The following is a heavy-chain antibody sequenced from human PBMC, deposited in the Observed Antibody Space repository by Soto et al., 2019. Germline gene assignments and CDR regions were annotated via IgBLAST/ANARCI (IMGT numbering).Heavy chain of an antibody. CDR3: AGRYTTGWHDD. J-gene: IGHJ4*02. D-gene: IGHD1-26*01. CDR2: TYHRSKWYT. CDR1: GDSVSSNSAA. Sequence: QVQLQQSGPGLVKPSQTLSLTCAISGDSVSSNSAAWNWIRQSPLRGLEWLGRTYHRSKWYTEYRESSKSGMIINPDTSKKQDNQQVNSLAPEDAAVNNCAGRYTTGWHDDWGQGTLVTVSS. V-gene: IGHV6-1*01.